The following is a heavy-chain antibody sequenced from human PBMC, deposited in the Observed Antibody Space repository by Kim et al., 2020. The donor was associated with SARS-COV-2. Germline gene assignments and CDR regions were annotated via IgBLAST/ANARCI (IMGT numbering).Heavy chain of an antibody. Sequence: GGSLRLSCAASGFTFSSYWMHWVRQAPGKGLVWVSRINSDGSSTNYADSVKGRFTVSRDNAKDTLYLQMDSLRAEDSAVYYCARVFRVTFYSCMDVWGQGTTVTVSS. CDR2: INSDGSST. CDR1: GFTFSSYW. V-gene: IGHV3-74*01. CDR3: ARVFRVTFYSCMDV. J-gene: IGHJ6*02. D-gene: IGHD3-10*01.